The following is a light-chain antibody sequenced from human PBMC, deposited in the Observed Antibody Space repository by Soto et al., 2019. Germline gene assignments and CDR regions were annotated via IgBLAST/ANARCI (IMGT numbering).Light chain of an antibody. Sequence: DIQMTQSPSSLSASVGDRVTITCRASQNIHSYLNWYKQTPGKPPELLIFGVSNLESGVPSRFSGSGSGTDFTLTIATRQREDFATYYCQQSFTTPLTFGGGTKVDI. V-gene: IGKV1-39*01. CDR3: QQSFTTPLT. CDR1: QNIHSY. CDR2: GVS. J-gene: IGKJ4*01.